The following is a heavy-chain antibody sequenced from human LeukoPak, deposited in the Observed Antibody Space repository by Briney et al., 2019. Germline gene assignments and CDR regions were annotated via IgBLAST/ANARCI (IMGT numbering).Heavy chain of an antibody. J-gene: IGHJ4*02. CDR2: VSGSGGYT. V-gene: IGHV3-23*01. D-gene: IGHD5-24*01. Sequence: GGSLRLSCAASGFTFNTYAMTWVRQAPGRGLEWVSSVSGSGGYTYYADSVKGRFTISRDNSKYTLFLQMNSLRAEDTAVYYCAKGRRREMATIEFDYWGQGTLVTVSS. CDR3: AKGRRREMATIEFDY. CDR1: GFTFNTYA.